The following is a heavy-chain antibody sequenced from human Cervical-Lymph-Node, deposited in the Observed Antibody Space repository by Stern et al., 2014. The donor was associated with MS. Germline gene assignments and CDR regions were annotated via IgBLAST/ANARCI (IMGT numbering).Heavy chain of an antibody. D-gene: IGHD1-26*01. V-gene: IGHV1-69*06. Sequence: QVQLMQSGPEVRRPGSSVKVSCKASGGTFSKSAISWVRQAPGQGLEWMGGIIPILATTNYAQKFQGRVTITADKSTGTAYMEVTSLRSEDTAIYYCARDLGVGPTVYWGQGTLVTVSS. CDR2: IIPILATT. CDR3: ARDLGVGPTVY. CDR1: GGTFSKSA. J-gene: IGHJ4*02.